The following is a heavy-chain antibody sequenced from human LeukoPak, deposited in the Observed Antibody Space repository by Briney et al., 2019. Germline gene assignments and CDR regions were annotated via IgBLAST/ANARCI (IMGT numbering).Heavy chain of an antibody. CDR1: FGSLSDYN. CDR3: ARGLDLDDLDS. CDR2: ITDSATT. D-gene: IGHD1-1*01. J-gene: IGHJ4*02. V-gene: IGHV4-34*01. Sequence: ASETLSLTCAVSFGSLSDYNWSWLRQSPEKGLEWIGEITDSATTHYNPSLETRVTISIDTAKRQFSLRLTSLTAADTAVYYCARGLDLDDLDSWGQGTLVAVSS.